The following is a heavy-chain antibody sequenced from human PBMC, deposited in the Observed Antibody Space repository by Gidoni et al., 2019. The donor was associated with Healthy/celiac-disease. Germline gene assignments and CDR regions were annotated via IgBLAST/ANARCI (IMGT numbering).Heavy chain of an antibody. V-gene: IGHV3-21*01. J-gene: IGHJ6*02. Sequence: EVQLVESGGGLVKPGGSLRLSCAASGFTFSSYSMNWVRQAPGKGLGWVSSISSSSSYIYYADSVKGRFTISRDNAKNSLYLQMNSLRAEDTAVYYCARDSSSSSDYYYYYGMDVWGQGTTVTVSS. CDR1: GFTFSSYS. CDR3: ARDSSSSSDYYYYYGMDV. CDR2: ISSSSSYI. D-gene: IGHD6-6*01.